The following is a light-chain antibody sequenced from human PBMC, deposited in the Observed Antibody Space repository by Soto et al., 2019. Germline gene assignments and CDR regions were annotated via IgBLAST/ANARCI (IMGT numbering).Light chain of an antibody. V-gene: IGLV2-8*01. J-gene: IGLJ2*01. CDR1: SSDVGGYNY. CDR3: SSYAASDSFVV. CDR2: EVY. Sequence: QSVLTQPPSASGSPGQSVTISCTGTSSDVGGYNYVSWYQHHPDKAPKLIIYEVYKRPSGVPDRFSGSKSGNTASLTVSGLQAEDEADYYCSSYAASDSFVVFCGGTKLTVL.